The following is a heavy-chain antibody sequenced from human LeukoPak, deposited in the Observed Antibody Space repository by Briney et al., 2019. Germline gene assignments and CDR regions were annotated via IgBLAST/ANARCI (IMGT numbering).Heavy chain of an antibody. D-gene: IGHD6-19*01. Sequence: GGSLRLSCAASGFTFSSYAMNWVRRAPGKGPEYVSAISSNGGSTYYANSVKGRFTISRDNSKNTLYLQMGSLRAEDMAVYYCARVAAVAGTPNVYYMDVWGKGTTVTVSS. CDR3: ARVAAVAGTPNVYYMDV. CDR2: ISSNGGST. V-gene: IGHV3-64*01. CDR1: GFTFSSYA. J-gene: IGHJ6*03.